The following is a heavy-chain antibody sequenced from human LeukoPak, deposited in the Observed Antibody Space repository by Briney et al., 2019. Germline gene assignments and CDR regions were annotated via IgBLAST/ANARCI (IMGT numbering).Heavy chain of an antibody. D-gene: IGHD6-19*01. CDR3: AGTPLDSGGWQRFDP. CDR1: GFTFSRYG. CDR2: IWYDGTNK. V-gene: IGHV3-33*03. Sequence: GGSLRLSCAASGFTFSRYGMQWVRQAPGKGLEWVAVIWYDGTNKNYADSVKGRFTISRDNSKNTLYLQMNSLRVEDTAVYYCAGTPLDSGGWQRFDPWGQGTLVTVSS. J-gene: IGHJ5*02.